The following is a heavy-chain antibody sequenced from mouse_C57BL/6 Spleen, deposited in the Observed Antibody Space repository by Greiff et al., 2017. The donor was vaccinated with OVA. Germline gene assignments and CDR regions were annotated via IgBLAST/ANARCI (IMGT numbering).Heavy chain of an antibody. V-gene: IGHV1-64*01. CDR1: GYTFTSYW. CDR3: ARNGLVYYFDY. CDR2: IHPNSGST. D-gene: IGHD1-1*01. J-gene: IGHJ2*01. Sequence: VQLQQPGAELVKPGASVKLSCKASGYTFTSYWMHWVKQRPGQGLEWIGMIHPNSGSTNYNEKFKSKATLTVDKSSSTAYMQRSSLTSEDSAVYYCARNGLVYYFDYWGQGTTLTVSS.